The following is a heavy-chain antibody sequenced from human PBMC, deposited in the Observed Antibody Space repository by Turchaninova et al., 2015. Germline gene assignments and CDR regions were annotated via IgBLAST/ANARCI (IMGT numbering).Heavy chain of an antibody. CDR3: SSVSGYYSCGTFDI. J-gene: IGHJ3*02. CDR1: GSTFSNNW. CDR2: INSDGTSR. Sequence: PGGSLRLSCTASGSTFSNNWMYWVRQVPGKGLVWVSRINSDGTSRSNADSVKGRFTISRDNAKNTLYLQMNSLRAEDTAVYYCSSVSGYYSCGTFDIWGQGTMVTVSS. V-gene: IGHV3-74*01. D-gene: IGHD6-25*01.